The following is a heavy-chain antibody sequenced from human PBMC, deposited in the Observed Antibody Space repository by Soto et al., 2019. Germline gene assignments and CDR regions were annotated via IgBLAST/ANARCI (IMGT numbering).Heavy chain of an antibody. CDR3: ATTPGIAVAGSPYY. V-gene: IGHV3-23*01. D-gene: IGHD6-19*01. Sequence: GGSLRLSCAASGFTFSSYAMSWVRQAPGKGLEWVSAISGSGGSTYYADSVKGRFTISRDNSKNTLYLQMNSLRAEDTAVYYCATTPGIAVAGSPYYWGQGTLVTVSS. CDR2: ISGSGGST. J-gene: IGHJ4*02. CDR1: GFTFSSYA.